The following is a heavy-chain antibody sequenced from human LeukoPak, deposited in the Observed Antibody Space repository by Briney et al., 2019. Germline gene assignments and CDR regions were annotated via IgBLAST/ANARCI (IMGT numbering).Heavy chain of an antibody. CDR2: IIPIFGTA. CDR1: GGTFSSYA. D-gene: IGHD6-13*01. V-gene: IGHV1-69*06. Sequence: ASVKVSCKASGGTFSSYAISWVRQAPGQGLEWMGGIIPIFGTANYAQKFQGRVTITADKSTSTAYMELSSLRSEDTAVYYCARPQISSSWYAPFDYWGQGTLVTASS. CDR3: ARPQISSSWYAPFDY. J-gene: IGHJ4*02.